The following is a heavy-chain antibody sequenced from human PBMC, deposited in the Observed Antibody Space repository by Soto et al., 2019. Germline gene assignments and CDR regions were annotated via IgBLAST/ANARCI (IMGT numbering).Heavy chain of an antibody. D-gene: IGHD6-19*01. J-gene: IGHJ5*02. V-gene: IGHV3-64D*08. CDR2: ISSNGGST. Sequence: PGGSLRLSCSASGFTFSSYAMHWVRQAPGKGLEYVSAISSNGGSTYYADSVKGRFTISRDNSKNTLYLQMSSLRAEDTAVYYCVKVRIAVAGTRKMSWFDPWGQGTLVTVSS. CDR1: GFTFSSYA. CDR3: VKVRIAVAGTRKMSWFDP.